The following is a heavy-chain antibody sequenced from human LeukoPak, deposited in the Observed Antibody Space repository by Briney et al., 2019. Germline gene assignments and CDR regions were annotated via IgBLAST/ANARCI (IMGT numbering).Heavy chain of an antibody. CDR2: ISDSGGIT. Sequence: GGSLRLSCAASGFTLSNYAMTWVRQAPGKGPEWVSFISDSGGITYYADSVKGRFTISRDNSKNTLYLQMNSLRAEDTAVYYCAKNTQYSGYYDCWGQGTLVAVSS. D-gene: IGHD6-6*01. V-gene: IGHV3-23*01. J-gene: IGHJ4*02. CDR3: AKNTQYSGYYDC. CDR1: GFTLSNYA.